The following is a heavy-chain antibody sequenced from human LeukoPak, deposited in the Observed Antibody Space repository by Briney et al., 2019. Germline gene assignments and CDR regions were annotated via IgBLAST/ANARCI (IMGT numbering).Heavy chain of an antibody. J-gene: IGHJ4*02. V-gene: IGHV3-21*01. CDR3: ARESGSPDY. Sequence: SGGSLRLSCAASGFTFSSYNMNWVRQAPGKGLEWVSSISSSSNYIYYADSVKGRFTISRDNAKNSVYLQVNSLRAEDTALYYCARESGSPDYWGQGTLVTVSS. CDR2: ISSSSNYI. D-gene: IGHD3-10*01. CDR1: GFTFSSYN.